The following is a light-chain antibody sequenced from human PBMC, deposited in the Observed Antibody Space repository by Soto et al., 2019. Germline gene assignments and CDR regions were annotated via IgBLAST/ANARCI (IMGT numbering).Light chain of an antibody. V-gene: IGKV3-20*01. CDR1: QSVNRNL. Sequence: IVLTQSPGTLSLSPGEGATVSCRASQSVNRNLLAWFQQKPGQAPRLLIHDASRRATGIPDRFSGSGSGTDFTLSISRLEPEDFAVYYCHQYVSSPLTFGQGTKLEIK. CDR2: DAS. CDR3: HQYVSSPLT. J-gene: IGKJ2*01.